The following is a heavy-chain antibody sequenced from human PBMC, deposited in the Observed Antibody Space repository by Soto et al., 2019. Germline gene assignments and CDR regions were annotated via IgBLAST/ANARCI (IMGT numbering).Heavy chain of an antibody. CDR3: ARGRFLLYSIDV. J-gene: IGHJ6*01. Sequence: SLKVSCKTSGDNFTINVFTWVRQAPGQGLEWMGGTIPAPGKTDYIEKFQGRVTITVDDATRTAHMEVRDLTSEDTAIYYCARGRFLLYSIDVCGEGTSFTVS. CDR2: TIPAPGKT. V-gene: IGHV1-69*10. CDR1: GDNFTINV. D-gene: IGHD2-8*01.